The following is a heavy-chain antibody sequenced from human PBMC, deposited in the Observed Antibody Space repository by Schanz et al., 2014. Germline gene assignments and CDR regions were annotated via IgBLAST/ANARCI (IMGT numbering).Heavy chain of an antibody. J-gene: IGHJ4*02. CDR3: ASSGAGYSSSWDFDY. V-gene: IGHV1-46*01. D-gene: IGHD6-13*01. CDR2: INPSGGST. Sequence: QVQLVQSGAEVKKPGASVKVSCKASGYTFTSDSMHWVRQAPGQGLEWMGMINPSGGSTTYAQKFQGRVNMTRDTSTSTVYMELSSLRSEDTAVYYCASSGAGYSSSWDFDYWGQGTLVTVSS. CDR1: GYTFTSDS.